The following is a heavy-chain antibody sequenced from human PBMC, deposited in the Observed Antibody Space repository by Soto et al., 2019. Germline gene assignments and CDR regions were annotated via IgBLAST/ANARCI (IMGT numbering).Heavy chain of an antibody. CDR1: GGTFSSYA. J-gene: IGHJ4*02. V-gene: IGHV1-8*02. CDR3: ARRKERSGPHYFDY. D-gene: IGHD6-25*01. CDR2: MNPYSGNT. Sequence: ASVKVSCKASGGTFSSYAISWVRQAPGQGLEWMGWMNPYSGNTGYAQKFQGRVTVTRNTSISTVYMELSGLRPDETAVYYCARRKERSGPHYFDYWGQGSQVTVSS.